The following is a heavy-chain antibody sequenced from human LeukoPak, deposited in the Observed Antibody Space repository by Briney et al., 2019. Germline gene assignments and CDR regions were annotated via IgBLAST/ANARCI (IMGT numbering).Heavy chain of an antibody. CDR3: ARDVYGSGSYYIDY. V-gene: IGHV3-21*01. D-gene: IGHD3-10*01. CDR2: ISGISSY. J-gene: IGHJ4*02. CDR1: GFTFRSYR. Sequence: NSGGSLRLSCAPSGFTFRSYRLHLVRQAPGEGVGGVSCISGISSYYADSVKGRFTISRDNDKNSLYLQMNSLRAEDTAVYYCARDVYGSGSYYIDYWGQGTLVTVSS.